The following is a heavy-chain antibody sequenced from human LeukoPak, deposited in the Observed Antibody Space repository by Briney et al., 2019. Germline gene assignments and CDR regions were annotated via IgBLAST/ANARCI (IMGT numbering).Heavy chain of an antibody. J-gene: IGHJ6*02. CDR1: GGSISSYC. CDR2: IYYSGST. CDR3: ARHQKSGGLEWLLDSSLAYYYYYYGMDV. V-gene: IGHV4-59*08. D-gene: IGHD3-3*01. Sequence: SETLSLTCTVSGGSISSYCWSWIRQPPGKGLEWIGYIYYSGSTNYNPSLKSRVTISVDTSKNQFSLKLSSVTAADTAVYYCARHQKSGGLEWLLDSSLAYYYYYYGMDVWGQGTTVTVSS.